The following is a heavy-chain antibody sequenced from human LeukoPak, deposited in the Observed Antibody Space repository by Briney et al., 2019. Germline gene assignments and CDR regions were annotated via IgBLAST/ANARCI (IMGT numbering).Heavy chain of an antibody. J-gene: IGHJ4*02. CDR2: INPSGGST. D-gene: IGHD6-6*01. V-gene: IGHV1-46*01. CDR1: GYTFTSYF. Sequence: GASVKVSCKASGYTFTSYFMHWVRQAPGQGLEWMGIINPSGGSTSLAQKFQGRVAVTRDTSTSTVSMELSRLRSEDTAVHYCASATGDFEYSSSDGYWGQGTLVTVSS. CDR3: ASATGDFEYSSSDGY.